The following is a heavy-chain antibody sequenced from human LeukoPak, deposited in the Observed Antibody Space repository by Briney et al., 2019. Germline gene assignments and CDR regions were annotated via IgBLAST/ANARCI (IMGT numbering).Heavy chain of an antibody. J-gene: IGHJ4*02. V-gene: IGHV3-23*01. D-gene: IGHD4-17*01. CDR1: GFTFSNYA. Sequence: GGSLRLSCAASGFTFSNYAMSWVRQAPGTGLEWVSSISFTGADTYYAGSVKGRFSISRDDSKNTLYLQMKSLRGADTAVYYCAKGHIYGDWTFDYWGQGTPVTVSS. CDR3: AKGHIYGDWTFDY. CDR2: ISFTGADT.